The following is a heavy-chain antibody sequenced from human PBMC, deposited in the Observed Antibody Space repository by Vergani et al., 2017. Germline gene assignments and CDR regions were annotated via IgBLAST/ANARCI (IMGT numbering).Heavy chain of an antibody. D-gene: IGHD6-19*01. Sequence: EVQLLESGGGLVQPGGSLRLSCAASGFTFSSYAMSWVRQAPGKGLEWVSAISGSGGSTNYADTVQGRFTISSDNSKNTLYLQMNSLRAEDTAVYYCAKRYSSGSYSPIPWDAFDIWGQGTMVTVSS. J-gene: IGHJ3*02. CDR3: AKRYSSGSYSPIPWDAFDI. CDR2: ISGSGGST. V-gene: IGHV3-23*01. CDR1: GFTFSSYA.